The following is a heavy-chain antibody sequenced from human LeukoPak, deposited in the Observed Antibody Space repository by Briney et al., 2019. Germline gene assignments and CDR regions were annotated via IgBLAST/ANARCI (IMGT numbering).Heavy chain of an antibody. V-gene: IGHV3-11*01. CDR3: ARRYYYGSGSYYNDRRAAFDI. Sequence: GGSLRLSCAASGFTSSDYYMSWIRQAPGKGLEWVSYISSSGSTIYYADSVKGRFTISRDNAKNSLYLQMNSLRAEDTAVYYCARRYYYGSGSYYNDRRAAFDIWGQGTMVTVSS. CDR2: ISSSGSTI. D-gene: IGHD3-10*01. CDR1: GFTSSDYY. J-gene: IGHJ3*02.